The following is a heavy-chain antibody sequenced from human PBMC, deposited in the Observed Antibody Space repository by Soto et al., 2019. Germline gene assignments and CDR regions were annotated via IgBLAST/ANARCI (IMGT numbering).Heavy chain of an antibody. D-gene: IGHD3-16*01. CDR3: AKWRGGWGILTPRVDF. CDR2: ISGGGDTT. CDR1: GFTFNNYA. J-gene: IGHJ4*02. V-gene: IGHV3-23*01. Sequence: EVQLLESGGGLVQPGGSLRLSCAASGFTFNNYAMTWVRQAPGKGLEWVSAISGGGDTTSYADSVKGRFTVSRDGSKNTLYLQMSSRRAEDTALYFCAKWRGGWGILTPRVDFWCQGTLVTVSS.